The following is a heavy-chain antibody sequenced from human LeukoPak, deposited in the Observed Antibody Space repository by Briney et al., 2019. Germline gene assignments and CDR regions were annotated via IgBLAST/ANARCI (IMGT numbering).Heavy chain of an antibody. D-gene: IGHD3-16*01. CDR2: ISTDNGNT. CDR3: ARDPRGIYDCDY. V-gene: IGHV1-18*01. Sequence: ASVKVSCKTSGYTFTSYGISWVRQAPGQGLEWMGWISTDNGNTNYAQKVQGRVTMTTDTSTSTAYMELRSLRPDDTAVYYCARDPRGIYDCDYWGQGTVVTVSS. CDR1: GYTFTSYG. J-gene: IGHJ4*02.